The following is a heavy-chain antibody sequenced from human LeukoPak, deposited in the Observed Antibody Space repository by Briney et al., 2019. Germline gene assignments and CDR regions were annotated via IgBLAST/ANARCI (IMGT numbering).Heavy chain of an antibody. CDR2: ISGSGGST. V-gene: IGHV3-23*01. Sequence: GGSLRLSCAASGFTFSSYAMSWVRQAPGKGLEWVSAISGSGGSTYYADSVKGRFTISRDNSKNTLYLQMNSLRAEDTAVYYCANPAYYDYVWGSYRYPTVDYWGQGTLVTVSS. D-gene: IGHD3-16*02. J-gene: IGHJ4*02. CDR1: GFTFSSYA. CDR3: ANPAYYDYVWGSYRYPTVDY.